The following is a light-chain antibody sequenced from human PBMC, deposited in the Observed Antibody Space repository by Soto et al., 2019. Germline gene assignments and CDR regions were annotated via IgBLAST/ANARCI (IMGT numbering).Light chain of an antibody. CDR2: EVT. J-gene: IGLJ3*02. V-gene: IGLV2-23*02. CDR1: SSDVGSYNL. CDR3: CSYADSSTLV. Sequence: QSVLTQPASVSGSPGHSITISCTGTSSDVGSYNLVSWYQHHPGKAPKLMIYEVTKRPSGVSNRFSGSKSGNTASLTISGLQAEDEGDYYCCSYADSSTLVFGGGTKVTVL.